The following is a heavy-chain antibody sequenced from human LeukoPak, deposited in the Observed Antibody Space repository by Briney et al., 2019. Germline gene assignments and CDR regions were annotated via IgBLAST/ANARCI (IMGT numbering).Heavy chain of an antibody. V-gene: IGHV3-64D*09. CDR2: INSNGGNT. CDR1: GFIVSSNY. J-gene: IGHJ4*02. CDR3: VRRRDGYNL. Sequence: GGSLRLSCAASGFIVSSNYMTWVRQAPGKGLEYVSAINSNGGNTYYADSAQGRFTISRDNSKNALYLQMSSLRAEDTAVYYCVRRRDGYNLWGQGTLVTVSS. D-gene: IGHD5-24*01.